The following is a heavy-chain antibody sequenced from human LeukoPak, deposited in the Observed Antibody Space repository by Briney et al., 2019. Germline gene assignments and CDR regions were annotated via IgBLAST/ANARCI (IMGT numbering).Heavy chain of an antibody. J-gene: IGHJ4*02. Sequence: ASVKVSCKTSGYIFTNYGVSWVRPAPGQGLEWMGWINVYNGHTIYAQEFQGRVTLTTDTSTSTAHMDLRSLRSDDTAVYYCVRDSDHAPDYWGQGTLVTVSS. CDR2: INVYNGHT. D-gene: IGHD3-10*01. CDR1: GYIFTNYG. V-gene: IGHV1-18*01. CDR3: VRDSDHAPDY.